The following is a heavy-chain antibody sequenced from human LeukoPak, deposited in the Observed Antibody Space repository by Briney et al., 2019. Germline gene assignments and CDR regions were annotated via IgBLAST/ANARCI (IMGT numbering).Heavy chain of an antibody. CDR3: ARSGSYYKFFPPRY. V-gene: IGHV4-59*01. CDR1: GGSFSSYY. D-gene: IGHD3-10*01. J-gene: IGHJ4*02. CDR2: IYYSGST. Sequence: TPSETLSLTCTVSGGSFSSYYWSWIRQPPGKGLEWIGYIYYSGSTNYNPSLKSRVTISVDTSKNQFSLKLSSVTAADTAVYYCARSGSYYKFFPPRYWGQGTLVTVSS.